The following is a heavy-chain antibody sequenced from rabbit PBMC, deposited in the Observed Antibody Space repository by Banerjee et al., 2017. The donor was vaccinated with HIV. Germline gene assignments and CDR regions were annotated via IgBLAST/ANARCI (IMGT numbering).Heavy chain of an antibody. CDR3: ARDYADTGYDL. CDR1: GLDLTNQQY. D-gene: IGHD8-1*01. Sequence: QEQLVESGGGLVQPGGTLTLTCTASGLDLTNQQYMCWVRQAPGKGLEWIGWISTDSDSTYYASWAKGRFTISKTSSTTVTLQMTSLIAADTATYFCARDYADTGYDLWGPGTLVTVS. V-gene: IGHV1S45*01. CDR2: ISTDSDST. J-gene: IGHJ6*01.